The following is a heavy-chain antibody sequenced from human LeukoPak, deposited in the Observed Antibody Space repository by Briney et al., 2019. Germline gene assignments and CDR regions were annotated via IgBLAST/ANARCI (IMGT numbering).Heavy chain of an antibody. CDR2: ISESGGST. V-gene: IGHV3-23*01. D-gene: IGHD2-2*01. CDR1: GFTFSSYA. J-gene: IGHJ4*02. CDR3: ASAVPATIGY. Sequence: GWSLRLSCAASGFTFSSYAMSWVRQAPGKGLEWVSGISESGGSTYYADSEKGRFTISRDNSKNTLYLQMNSLRAEDTAVYYCASAVPATIGYWGQGTLVTVSS.